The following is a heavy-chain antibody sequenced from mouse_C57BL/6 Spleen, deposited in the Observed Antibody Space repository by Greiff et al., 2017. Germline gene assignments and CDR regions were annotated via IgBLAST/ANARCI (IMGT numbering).Heavy chain of an antibody. CDR1: GYSFTDYN. V-gene: IGHV1-39*01. J-gene: IGHJ4*01. Sequence: EVQLQQSGPELVKPGASVKISCKASGYSFTDYNMNWVKQSNGKSLEWIGVINPNYGTTSYNQKFKGKATLTVDQSSSTAYMQLNGLTSEDSAVYYCARYYYGSSSYAMDYWGQGTSVTVSS. CDR3: ARYYYGSSSYAMDY. CDR2: INPNYGTT. D-gene: IGHD1-1*01.